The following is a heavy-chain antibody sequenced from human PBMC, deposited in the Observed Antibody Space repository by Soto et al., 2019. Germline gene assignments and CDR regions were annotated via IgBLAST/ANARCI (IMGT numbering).Heavy chain of an antibody. CDR3: TRRGYAGEYYFDY. V-gene: IGHV3-15*07. CDR2: IKSKTDGGTT. J-gene: IGHJ4*02. CDR1: GFTFSNAW. Sequence: GGSLRLSCAASGFTFSNAWMNWVRQAPGKGLEWVGRIKSKTDGGTTDYAAPVKGRFTISRDDSKNTLYLQMNSLKTEDTAVYYCTRRGYAGEYYFDYWGQGTLVTVSS. D-gene: IGHD2-2*01.